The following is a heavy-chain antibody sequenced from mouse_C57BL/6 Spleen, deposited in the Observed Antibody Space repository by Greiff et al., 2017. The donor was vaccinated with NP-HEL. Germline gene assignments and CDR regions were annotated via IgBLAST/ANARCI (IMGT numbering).Heavy chain of an antibody. J-gene: IGHJ1*03. CDR1: GFTFSDYG. V-gene: IGHV5-17*01. CDR2: ISSGSSTI. CDR3: ARSTTVVEYFDV. Sequence: EVQVVESGGGLVKPGGSLKLSCAASGFTFSDYGMHWVRQAPEKGLEWVAYISSGSSTIYYADTVKGRFTISRDNAKNTLFLQMTSLRSEDTAMYYCARSTTVVEYFDVWGTGTTVTVSS. D-gene: IGHD1-1*01.